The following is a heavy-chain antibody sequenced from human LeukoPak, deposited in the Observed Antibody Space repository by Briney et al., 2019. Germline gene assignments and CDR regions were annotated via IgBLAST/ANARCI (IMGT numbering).Heavy chain of an antibody. CDR2: IDPSSTTI. D-gene: IGHD5-24*01. CDR1: GFTFKSYS. Sequence: GALRLSCAASGFTFKSYSINWVRQAPGKGLEWVSYIDPSSTTIHYADSVKGRFTISRDNPRNRLFLHMDSLRADDTAVYYCAKAGYTFAPYYFDYWGQGTLVTVSS. V-gene: IGHV3-48*04. J-gene: IGHJ4*02. CDR3: AKAGYTFAPYYFDY.